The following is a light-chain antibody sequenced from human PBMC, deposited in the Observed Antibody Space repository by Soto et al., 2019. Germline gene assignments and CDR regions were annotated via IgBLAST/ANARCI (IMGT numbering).Light chain of an antibody. Sequence: DIQMTQSPSSVSASVGDTVTITCRASQGVGVWLGWYQQKPGKAPHLLIYGASGLQVGVPSRFSGSVSGADFTLTINNLQPEDFATYYCQRAYSHPLTFGGGTKVDIK. V-gene: IGKV1-12*01. CDR3: QRAYSHPLT. J-gene: IGKJ4*01. CDR1: QGVGVW. CDR2: GAS.